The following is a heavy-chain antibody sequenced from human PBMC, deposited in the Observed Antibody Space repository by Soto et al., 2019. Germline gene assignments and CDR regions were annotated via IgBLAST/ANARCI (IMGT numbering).Heavy chain of an antibody. D-gene: IGHD1-26*01. CDR2: IWYDGSNK. CDR1: GFTFTACG. J-gene: IGHJ5*02. CDR3: ARDGSGSGGYQLDL. Sequence: GGSLRLSCAASGFTFTACGMHWVRQAPGKGLEWVAVIWYDGSNKYYADSVKGRFTISRDNSKNTLYLQMKSLRSEDTAVYYCARDGSGSGGYQLDLWGQGTLVTVSS. V-gene: IGHV3-33*01.